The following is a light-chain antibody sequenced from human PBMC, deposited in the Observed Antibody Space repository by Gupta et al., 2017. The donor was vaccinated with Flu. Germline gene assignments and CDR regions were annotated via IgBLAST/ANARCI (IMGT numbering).Light chain of an antibody. CDR3: LLSYSGSWV. Sequence: QAVVTQEPSLTVSPGGTVTLTCDSSTGAVTSGLYPYWFQQKPGLAPRTLIYDTSNKHSWTPARFSGSLLGGKAALTLSGAQPEDEAIYYCLLSYSGSWVFGGGTKLTVL. CDR2: DTS. J-gene: IGLJ3*02. CDR1: TGAVTSGLY. V-gene: IGLV7-46*01.